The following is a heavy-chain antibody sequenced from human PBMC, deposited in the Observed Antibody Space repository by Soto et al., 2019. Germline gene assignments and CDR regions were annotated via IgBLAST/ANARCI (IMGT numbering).Heavy chain of an antibody. V-gene: IGHV1-69*10. CDR2: IIPILGIA. J-gene: IGHJ6*02. CDR1: GYTFTSYA. Sequence: SVKVSCKASGYTFTSYAMHWVRQAPGQRLEWMGWIIPILGIANYAQKFQGRVTITADKSTSTAYMELSSLRSEDTAVYYCAREDYDILTGNYGMDVWGQGTTVTVSS. D-gene: IGHD3-9*01. CDR3: AREDYDILTGNYGMDV.